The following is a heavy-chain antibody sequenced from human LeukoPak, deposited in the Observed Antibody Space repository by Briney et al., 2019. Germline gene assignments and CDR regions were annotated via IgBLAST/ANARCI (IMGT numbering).Heavy chain of an antibody. CDR1: GFTFSSSG. CDR2: ISDDARNE. J-gene: IGHJ6*03. CDR3: ARYCGGDCYRYYMDV. V-gene: IGHV3-33*05. D-gene: IGHD2-21*02. Sequence: GGSLRLSCAASGFTFSSSGMHWVRQAPGKGLEWVTVISDDARNEDYADSVKGRFTISRDNSKNILYLQMNSLRAEDTAVYYCARYCGGDCYRYYMDVWGKGTTVTVS.